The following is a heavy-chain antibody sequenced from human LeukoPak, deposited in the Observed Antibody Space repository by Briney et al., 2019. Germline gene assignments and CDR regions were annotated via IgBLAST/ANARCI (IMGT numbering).Heavy chain of an antibody. D-gene: IGHD2-2*02. CDR3: AGQNIPTPHDY. CDR2: IYYSGST. V-gene: IGHV4-59*12. CDR1: GGSISTYY. Sequence: SETLSLTCTVSGGSISTYYWSWIRQPPGKGLEWIAYIYYSGSTFYNPSLKSRVTISLDTSKNQFSLNLRSVTAADTAVYYCAGQNIPTPHDYWGQGTQVTVSS. J-gene: IGHJ4*02.